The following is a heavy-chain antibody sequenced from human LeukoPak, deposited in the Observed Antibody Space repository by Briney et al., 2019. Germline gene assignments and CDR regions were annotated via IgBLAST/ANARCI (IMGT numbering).Heavy chain of an antibody. V-gene: IGHV4-34*01. D-gene: IGHD2-15*01. J-gene: IGHJ3*02. CDR1: GGSFTGYY. Sequence: SETLSLTCAVYGGSFTGYYWRWIRQPPGQGLEWIGEINHSGSTKYNPSLKSRVSISVDTSTNQFSLKLSSVTAADTAVYYCARHGYCSGGSCYPRRYAFDIWGQGTMVTVSS. CDR2: INHSGST. CDR3: ARHGYCSGGSCYPRRYAFDI.